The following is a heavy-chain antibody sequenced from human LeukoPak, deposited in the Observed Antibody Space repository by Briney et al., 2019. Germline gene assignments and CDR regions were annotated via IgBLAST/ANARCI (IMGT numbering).Heavy chain of an antibody. Sequence: GASVKLSCKATADTFTGDYMHWVRQAPGQGLEWMGLINPKSGDTNYAPKFQGRVTMTKDTSISTAYMELSRLSSDDTAVYYCLAHYLDYWGQGTLVTVSS. CDR1: ADTFTGDY. V-gene: IGHV1-2*02. D-gene: IGHD2-15*01. J-gene: IGHJ4*02. CDR2: INPKSGDT. CDR3: LAHYLDY.